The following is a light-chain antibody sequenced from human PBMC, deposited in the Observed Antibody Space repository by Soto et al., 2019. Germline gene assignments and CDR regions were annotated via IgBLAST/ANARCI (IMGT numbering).Light chain of an antibody. V-gene: IGLV2-14*03. Sequence: QSALTQPASVSGSPGQSITISCTGTSSDIGGYNSVSWYQQHPGKAPKLIIYEISNRPSGVSNRFSASKSGNTASLTISGLQAEDEADYYCSSYTSSVTYVFGTGTKVTAL. J-gene: IGLJ1*01. CDR1: SSDIGGYNS. CDR3: SSYTSSVTYV. CDR2: EIS.